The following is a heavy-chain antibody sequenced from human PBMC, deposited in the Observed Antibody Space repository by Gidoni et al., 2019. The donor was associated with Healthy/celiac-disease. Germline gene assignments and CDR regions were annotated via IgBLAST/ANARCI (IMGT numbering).Heavy chain of an antibody. CDR1: GGSISRGGYY. V-gene: IGHV4-30-2*01. J-gene: IGHJ4*02. CDR3: ARAGLVGATDY. CDR2: IYHSGST. D-gene: IGHD1-26*01. Sequence: QLQLQESGSGLVKPSQTLSLTCAVSGGSISRGGYYWSWIRQPPGKGLEWIGYIYHSGSTYYNPSLKSRVTISVDRSKNQFSLKLSSVTAADTAVYYCARAGLVGATDYWGQGTLVTVSS.